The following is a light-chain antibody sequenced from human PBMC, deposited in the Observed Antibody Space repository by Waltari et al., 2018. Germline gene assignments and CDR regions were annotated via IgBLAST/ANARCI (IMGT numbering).Light chain of an antibody. CDR1: NGDVGDY. CDR2: DVS. J-gene: IGLJ3*02. V-gene: IGLV2-14*03. CDR3: CSYTRSSSTRYWV. Sequence: QTALTQPASVSGSPGQSITLSCTGTNGDVGDYVSWSHQLPGKAPTPLIYDVSNRPSGVSHRFSGSKSGNAASLTISGLQAEDGADYYCCSYTRSSSTRYWVFGGGTTLTVL.